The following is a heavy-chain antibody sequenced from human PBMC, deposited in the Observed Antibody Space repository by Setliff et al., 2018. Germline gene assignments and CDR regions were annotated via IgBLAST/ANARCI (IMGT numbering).Heavy chain of an antibody. V-gene: IGHV3-9*01. CDR3: AKRGSSWSPIDF. CDR2: ISWNSGSI. D-gene: IGHD6-13*01. J-gene: IGHJ4*02. CDR1: GFTFDDYA. Sequence: GGSLRLSCAASGFTFDDYAMHWVRQAPGKGLEWVSGISWNSGSIGYADSVKGRFTISGDNAKNSLYLQMNSLRAEDTAVYYCAKRGSSWSPIDFWGQGTLVTVSS.